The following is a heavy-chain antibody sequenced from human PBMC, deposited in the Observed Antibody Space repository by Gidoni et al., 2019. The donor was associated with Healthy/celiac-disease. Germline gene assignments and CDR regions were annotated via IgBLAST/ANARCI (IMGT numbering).Heavy chain of an antibody. D-gene: IGHD3-22*01. CDR2: ISSSSSYI. V-gene: IGHV3-21*01. Sequence: EVQLVESGGGLVKPGGSLRLSCAASGFTFSSYSMNWVRQAPGKGLEWVSSISSSSSYIDYADSVKGRFTISRDNAKNSLYLQMNSLRAEDTAVYYCARDYYDSSGYYPPYYYYGMDVWGQGTTVTVSS. CDR1: GFTFSSYS. J-gene: IGHJ6*02. CDR3: ARDYYDSSGYYPPYYYYGMDV.